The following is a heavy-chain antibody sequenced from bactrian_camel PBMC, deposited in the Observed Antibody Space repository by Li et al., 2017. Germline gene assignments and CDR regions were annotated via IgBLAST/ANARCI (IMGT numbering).Heavy chain of an antibody. D-gene: IGHD1*01. J-gene: IGHJ6*01. CDR1: GSTSFTTC. Sequence: VQLVESGGGSVQAGGSPRLSCTASGSTSFTTCMGWFRQYPGKEREGVATIDRDGNRTYYTDSVKGRFTISLDVPKNTVYLQMNNLQPGDTAMYYCATNHPKYCGGNQTPTWGQGTQV. V-gene: IGHV3S40*01. CDR2: IDRDGNRT. CDR3: ATNHPKYCGGNQTPT.